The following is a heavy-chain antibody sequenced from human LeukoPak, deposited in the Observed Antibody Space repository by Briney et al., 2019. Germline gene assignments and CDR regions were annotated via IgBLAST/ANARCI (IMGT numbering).Heavy chain of an antibody. Sequence: GGSLRLSCAVSGFTFSNYAMSWVRQAPGKGLNWVSSISADGDRTYSADSVKGRFSISRDNSKNTLSLQLNSLRVEDTAVYYCVRDGRPLDYWGQGTLVTVSS. CDR2: ISADGDRT. CDR1: GFTFSNYA. CDR3: VRDGRPLDY. J-gene: IGHJ4*02. V-gene: IGHV3-23*01.